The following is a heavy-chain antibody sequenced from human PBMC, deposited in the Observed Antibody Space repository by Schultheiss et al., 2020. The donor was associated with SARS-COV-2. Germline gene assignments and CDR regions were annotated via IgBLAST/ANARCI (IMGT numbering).Heavy chain of an antibody. CDR1: GASVSSNSAA. CDR3: ARGRYCSGGSCQYYGMDV. D-gene: IGHD2-15*01. V-gene: IGHV6-1*01. Sequence: SQTLSLTCAISGASVSSNSAAWNWIRQSPSRGLEWLGRTYYRSKWYNDYAVSVKSRITINPDTSKNQFSLQLNSVTPEDTAVYYCARGRYCSGGSCQYYGMDVWGQGTTVTVSS. CDR2: TYYRSKWYN. J-gene: IGHJ6*02.